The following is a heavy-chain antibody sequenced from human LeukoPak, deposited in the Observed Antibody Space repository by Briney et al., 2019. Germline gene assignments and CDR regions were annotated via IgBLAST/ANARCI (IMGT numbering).Heavy chain of an antibody. J-gene: IGHJ4*02. Sequence: PGGSLRLSCAASGFSFSTYWMSWVRQAPGKGLEWVANIKQDGSEKYYVDSVKGRFTISRDNGKNSLYLQLNSLRAEDTAVYYCARLGTAEGTLEDYWGQGTLVTVSS. CDR3: ARLGTAEGTLEDY. D-gene: IGHD6-13*01. CDR2: IKQDGSEK. CDR1: GFSFSTYW. V-gene: IGHV3-7*01.